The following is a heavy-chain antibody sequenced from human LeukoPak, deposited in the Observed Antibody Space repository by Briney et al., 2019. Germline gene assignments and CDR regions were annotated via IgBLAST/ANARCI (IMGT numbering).Heavy chain of an antibody. D-gene: IGHD2-15*01. CDR3: ARDQGWYNFDY. CDR1: GYTFTSYY. V-gene: IGHV1-46*01. Sequence: ASVNVSCKASGYTFTSYYMHWVRQAPGQGLEWMGIINPSGGSTSYAQKFQGRVTMTRDTSTSTVYMELSSLRSEDTAVYYCARDQGWYNFDYWGQGTLVTVSS. J-gene: IGHJ4*02. CDR2: INPSGGST.